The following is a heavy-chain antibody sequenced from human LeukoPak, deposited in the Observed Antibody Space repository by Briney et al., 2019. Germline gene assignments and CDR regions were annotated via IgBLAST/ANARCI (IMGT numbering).Heavy chain of an antibody. Sequence: GGSLRLSCTTSGLTFSTSGFNWVRKAPGKGLEWVASIGPTGFDRYHADSIKGRFTISRDNANNFLYLQMDSLRAEDTAVYYCATETNGRHYDYWGQGTLLTVSS. V-gene: IGHV3-21*06. CDR2: IGPTGFDR. CDR1: GLTFSTSG. CDR3: ATETNGRHYDY. J-gene: IGHJ4*02. D-gene: IGHD1-14*01.